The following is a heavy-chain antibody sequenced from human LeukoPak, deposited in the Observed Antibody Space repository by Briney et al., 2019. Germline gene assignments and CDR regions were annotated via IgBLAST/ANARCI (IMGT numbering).Heavy chain of an antibody. CDR1: GFTFSDYY. J-gene: IGHJ2*01. Sequence: KTGGSLRLSCAASGFTFSDYYMSWIRQAPGKGLEWVSYISSSGSTIYYADSVKGRFTISRDNAKNSLYLQMNSLRAEDTAVYYCARDRRHLRGHFDLWGRGTLVTVSS. CDR2: ISSSGSTI. V-gene: IGHV3-11*01. CDR3: ARDRRHLRGHFDL. D-gene: IGHD3-16*01.